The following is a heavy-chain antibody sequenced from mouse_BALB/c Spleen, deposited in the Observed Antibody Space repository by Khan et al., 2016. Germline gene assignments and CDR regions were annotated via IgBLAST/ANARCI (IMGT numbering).Heavy chain of an antibody. CDR3: ARGHGNYNFDY. V-gene: IGHV3-2*02. CDR1: GYSITSDYA. Sequence: EVQLVESGPGLVKPSQSLSLTCTVTGYSITSDYAWNWIRQFPGNKLEWMGYISYSGSTSYNPSLKSRISITRDTSKNQFFLQLNSVTTEDTATYYCARGHGNYNFDYLGQGTTLTVSS. D-gene: IGHD2-1*01. CDR2: ISYSGST. J-gene: IGHJ2*01.